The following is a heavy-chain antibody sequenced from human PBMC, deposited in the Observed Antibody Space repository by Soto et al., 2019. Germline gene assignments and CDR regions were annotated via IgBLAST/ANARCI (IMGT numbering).Heavy chain of an antibody. J-gene: IGHJ3*02. Sequence: GGSLRLSCAASGFTFSNAWMSWVRQAPGKGLEWVGRIKSKTDGGTTDYAAPVKGRFTISRDDSKNTLYLQMNSLKTEDTAVYYCTTVRGDGYNHDAFDIWGQGTMVTVSS. CDR3: TTVRGDGYNHDAFDI. CDR2: IKSKTDGGTT. D-gene: IGHD5-12*01. V-gene: IGHV3-15*01. CDR1: GFTFSNAW.